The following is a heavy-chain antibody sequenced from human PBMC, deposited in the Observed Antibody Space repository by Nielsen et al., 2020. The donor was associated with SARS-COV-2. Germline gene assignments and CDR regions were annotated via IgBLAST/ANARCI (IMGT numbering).Heavy chain of an antibody. V-gene: IGHV3-20*04. CDR3: ARIVSGYYGSGSLRRNWFDP. CDR2: INWNGGST. CDR1: GFTFDDYG. J-gene: IGHJ5*02. Sequence: GGSLRLSCAASGFTFDDYGMSWVRQAPGKGLEWVSGINWNGGSTGYADSVKGRFTISRDNAKNSLYLQMNSLRDEDTAVYYCARIVSGYYGSGSLRRNWFDPWGQGTLVTVSS. D-gene: IGHD3-10*01.